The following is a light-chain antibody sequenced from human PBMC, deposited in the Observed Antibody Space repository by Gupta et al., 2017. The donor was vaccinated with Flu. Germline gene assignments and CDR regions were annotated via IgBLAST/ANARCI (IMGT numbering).Light chain of an antibody. CDR1: QSVSSSS. V-gene: IGKV3-20*01. CDR2: GAY. J-gene: IGKJ2*02. Sequence: EIVLTQSPGTLSLSPGESATLSCRASQSVSSSSLAWYQQKPGQAPRLLIFGAYRRATGIPDKFSGSGSGTDFTLTISRLEPEDFAVYYCQQDFNPPCTFGQGTKMEIK. CDR3: QQDFNPPCT.